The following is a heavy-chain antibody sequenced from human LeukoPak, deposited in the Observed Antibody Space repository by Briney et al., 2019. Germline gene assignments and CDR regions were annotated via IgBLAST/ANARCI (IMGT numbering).Heavy chain of an antibody. V-gene: IGHV3-48*01. J-gene: IGHJ4*02. CDR2: ISSSSSTI. CDR3: ARGAAARVAAPHNY. D-gene: IGHD2-15*01. Sequence: GGSLRLSCAASGFTFSSYSMNWVRQAPGKGLEWVSYISSSSSTIYYADSVKGRFTISRDNAKNSLYLQMNSLRAEDTAVYYCARGAAARVAAPHNYWGQGTLVTVSS. CDR1: GFTFSSYS.